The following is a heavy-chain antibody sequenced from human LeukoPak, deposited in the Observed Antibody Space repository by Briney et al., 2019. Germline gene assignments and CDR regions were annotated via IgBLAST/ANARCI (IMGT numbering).Heavy chain of an antibody. CDR3: ARCRIARVDY. CDR2: IYYSGST. Sequence: PSETLSLTCTVSGGSISSYYWGWIRQPPGKGLEWIGSIYYSGSTYYNPSLKSRVTISVDTSKNQFSLKLSSVTAADTAVYYCARCRIARVDYWGQGTLVTVSS. V-gene: IGHV4-39*07. D-gene: IGHD6-13*01. CDR1: GGSISSYY. J-gene: IGHJ4*02.